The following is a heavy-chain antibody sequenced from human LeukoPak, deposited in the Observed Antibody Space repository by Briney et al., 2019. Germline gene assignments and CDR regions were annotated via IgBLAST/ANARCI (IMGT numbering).Heavy chain of an antibody. J-gene: IGHJ5*02. Sequence: SETLSLTCTVSGGSISSGGYYWSWIRQPPGKGLEWIGYIYHSGSTYYNPSLKSRVTISVDRSKNQFSLKLSSVTAADTAVYYCAIQQLVLSGWFDPWGQGTLVTVSS. CDR2: IYHSGST. CDR1: GGSISSGGYY. D-gene: IGHD6-13*01. CDR3: AIQQLVLSGWFDP. V-gene: IGHV4-30-2*01.